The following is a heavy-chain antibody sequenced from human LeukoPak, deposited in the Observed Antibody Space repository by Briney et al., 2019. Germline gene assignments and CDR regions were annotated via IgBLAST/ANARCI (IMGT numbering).Heavy chain of an antibody. Sequence: ASVKVSCKASGGTFSSSAISWVRQAPGQGLEWMGGIIPIFGTANYAQKFQGRVTITTDESTSTAYMELSSLRSEDTAVYYCARSSDYDFWSGYYSPPYYYYYMDVWGKGTTVTVSS. CDR2: IIPIFGTA. V-gene: IGHV1-69*05. CDR1: GGTFSSSA. J-gene: IGHJ6*03. D-gene: IGHD3-3*01. CDR3: ARSSDYDFWSGYYSPPYYYYYMDV.